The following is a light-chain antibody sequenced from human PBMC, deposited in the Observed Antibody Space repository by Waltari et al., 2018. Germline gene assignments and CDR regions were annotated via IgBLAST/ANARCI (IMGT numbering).Light chain of an antibody. V-gene: IGKV1-5*03. J-gene: IGKJ1*01. CDR3: QQYNSYPRT. Sequence: DIQMTQSPSALSASVGDRVTISCRASQSISSWLAWYQQRPGKAPKILIYKASSLESGVPSRFSGGGSGTEFTLTISSLQPDDFATYYCQQYNSYPRTFGQGTKVELK. CDR2: KAS. CDR1: QSISSW.